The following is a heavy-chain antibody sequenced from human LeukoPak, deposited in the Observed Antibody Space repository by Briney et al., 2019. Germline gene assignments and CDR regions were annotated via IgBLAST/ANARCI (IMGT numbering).Heavy chain of an antibody. CDR2: FDPEDGET. D-gene: IGHD3-16*01. V-gene: IGHV1-24*01. CDR1: GYTLTELS. Sequence: GASVKVSFKVSGYTLTELSMHWVRQAPGKGLDWMGGFDPEDGETIYAQKFQGRVTMTEDTSTDTAYMELSSLRSEDTAVYYCATARIMLSEPVGLSPFDYWGQGTLVTVSS. J-gene: IGHJ4*02. CDR3: ATARIMLSEPVGLSPFDY.